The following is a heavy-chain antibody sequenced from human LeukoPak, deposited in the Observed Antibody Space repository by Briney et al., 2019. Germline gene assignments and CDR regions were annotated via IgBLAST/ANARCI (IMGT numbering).Heavy chain of an antibody. D-gene: IGHD6-19*01. CDR1: GFTFSSYA. CDR3: AKTTTGYSSGRFPGWPVDY. V-gene: IGHV3-23*01. CDR2: IFGSGGST. Sequence: GGSLRLSCAASGFTFSSYAMYWVRRAPGKGLEWVSGIFGSGGSTHYADSVKGRFTISRDNSKNTVYLQMNSLRAEDTAVYYCAKTTTGYSSGRFPGWPVDYWGQGTLVTVSS. J-gene: IGHJ4*02.